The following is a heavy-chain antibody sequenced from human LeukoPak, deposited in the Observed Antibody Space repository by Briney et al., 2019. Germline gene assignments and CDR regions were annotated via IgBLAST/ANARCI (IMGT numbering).Heavy chain of an antibody. CDR2: VSGSGGST. CDR3: AKVSGYSYGALGY. D-gene: IGHD5-18*01. J-gene: IGHJ4*02. Sequence: GGSLRLSCAASGFSFSNYAMSWVRQAPGKGLEWVSAVSGSGGSTYYTDSVKGRFTISRDNSKNTLYLQMNSLRAEDTAVYYCAKVSGYSYGALGYWGQGTLVTVSS. CDR1: GFSFSNYA. V-gene: IGHV3-23*01.